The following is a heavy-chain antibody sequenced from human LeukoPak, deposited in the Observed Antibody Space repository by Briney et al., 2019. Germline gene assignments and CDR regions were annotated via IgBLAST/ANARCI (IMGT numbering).Heavy chain of an antibody. CDR2: INQDGSEK. V-gene: IGHV3-7*01. CDR3: ARDPSRRYTYGYGDS. J-gene: IGHJ4*02. D-gene: IGHD5-18*01. CDR1: GFTFSGYW. Sequence: GGSLRLSCAASGFTFSGYWMNWVRQPPGKGLEWVANINQDGSEKYYVDSVRGRFTISRDNARRSLYLQMNSLRAEDTGLYYCARDPSRRYTYGYGDSWGQGTLVTVSS.